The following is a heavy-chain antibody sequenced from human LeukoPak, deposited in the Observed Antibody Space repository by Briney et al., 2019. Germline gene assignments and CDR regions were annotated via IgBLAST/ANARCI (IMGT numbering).Heavy chain of an antibody. J-gene: IGHJ5*02. D-gene: IGHD6-19*01. Sequence: GGSLRLSCTVSGFTFSNAWMTWFRQAPGRGLEWVGRIKSKRDGGTTDYAAPGKGRFTISRDDSENTLYLQMNSLRAEDTAVYYCAKDGRRDYSSGWYRANWFDPWGQGTLVTVSS. CDR1: GFTFSNAW. CDR2: IKSKRDGGTT. V-gene: IGHV3-15*01. CDR3: AKDGRRDYSSGWYRANWFDP.